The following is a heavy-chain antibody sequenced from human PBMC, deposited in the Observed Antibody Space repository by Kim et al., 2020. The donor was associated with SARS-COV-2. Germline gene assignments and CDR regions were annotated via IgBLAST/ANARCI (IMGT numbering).Heavy chain of an antibody. Sequence: GGSLRLSCAASGFTFSSYSMNWVRQAPGKGLEWVSSISSSSSYIYYADSVKGRFTISRDNAKNSLYLQMNSLRAEDTAVYYCARDRGFYYDSSGYGYWGQGTLVTVSS. J-gene: IGHJ4*02. CDR1: GFTFSSYS. V-gene: IGHV3-21*01. CDR3: ARDRGFYYDSSGYGY. D-gene: IGHD3-22*01. CDR2: ISSSSSYI.